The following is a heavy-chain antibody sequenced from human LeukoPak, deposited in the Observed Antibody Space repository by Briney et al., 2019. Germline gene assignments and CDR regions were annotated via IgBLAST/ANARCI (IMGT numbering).Heavy chain of an antibody. CDR2: IIPIFGTA. V-gene: IGHV1-18*01. CDR3: ARELGITMVRGVPGWYYYMDV. Sequence: GASVKVSCKASGYTFTSYGISWVRQAPGQGLEWVGGIIPIFGTANYAQKFQGRVTMTTDTSTSTAYMELRSLRSDDTAVYYCARELGITMVRGVPGWYYYMDVWGKGTTVTVSS. D-gene: IGHD3-10*01. CDR1: GYTFTSYG. J-gene: IGHJ6*03.